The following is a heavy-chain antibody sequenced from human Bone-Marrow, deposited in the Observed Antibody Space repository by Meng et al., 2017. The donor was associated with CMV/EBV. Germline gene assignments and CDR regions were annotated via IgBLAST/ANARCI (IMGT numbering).Heavy chain of an antibody. J-gene: IGHJ6*02. CDR3: AKVHTVITIYVDYYYGMDV. V-gene: IGHV3-23*01. CDR2: VSGTGRNT. CDR1: GFTFSSYA. D-gene: IGHD3-3*01. Sequence: GESLKISCAASGFTFSSYAMTWVRQAPGKGLQWVSTVSGTGRNTYYADSVKGRFTISRDNSKNTLHLQMNSLRAEDTAVYYCAKVHTVITIYVDYYYGMDVWGRGTTVTVSS.